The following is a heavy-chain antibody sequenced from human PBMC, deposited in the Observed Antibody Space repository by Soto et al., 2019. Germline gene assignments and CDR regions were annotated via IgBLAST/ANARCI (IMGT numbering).Heavy chain of an antibody. CDR2: INPNSGGT. J-gene: IGHJ3*02. Sequence: ASVEVSCKASGYTFTGYYMHWVRQAPGQGLEWMGWINPNSGGTNYAQKFQGWVTMTRDTSISTAYMELSRLRSDDTAVYYCARGGLSSTRNFNDAFDIWGQGTMVTVS. V-gene: IGHV1-2*04. CDR3: ARGGLSSTRNFNDAFDI. D-gene: IGHD2-2*01. CDR1: GYTFTGYY.